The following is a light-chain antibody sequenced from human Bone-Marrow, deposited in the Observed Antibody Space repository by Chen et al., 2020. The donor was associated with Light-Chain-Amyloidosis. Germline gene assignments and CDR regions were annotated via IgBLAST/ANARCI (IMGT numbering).Light chain of an antibody. CDR3: SSFTSSSSYV. CDR2: AVS. Sequence: QSALTQPASVSGSPGQSIPTSCTGTSGDVGTYNYVSWYQPHPGKAPKFMIYAVSNRPSGVSNRFSGSKSGTTASLTISGLQAEDEADYYCSSFTSSSSYVFGPGTKVTVL. J-gene: IGLJ1*01. CDR1: SGDVGTYNY. V-gene: IGLV2-14*01.